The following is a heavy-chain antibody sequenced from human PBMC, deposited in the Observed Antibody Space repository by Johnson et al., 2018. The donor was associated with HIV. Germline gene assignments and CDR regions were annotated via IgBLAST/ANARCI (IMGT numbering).Heavy chain of an antibody. Sequence: MLLVESGGRVVWPGGSLRLTCAASEFTFGDFGMNWVRQAPGKGLDWVSNINWNGGSTTYADSVKGRFTISRDNSKNTLYLQMNSLRAVDTAVYFCARVEQRRTFDIWGQGTMVTVSS. D-gene: IGHD6-25*01. J-gene: IGHJ3*02. CDR2: INWNGGST. CDR1: EFTFGDFG. CDR3: ARVEQRRTFDI. V-gene: IGHV3-20*04.